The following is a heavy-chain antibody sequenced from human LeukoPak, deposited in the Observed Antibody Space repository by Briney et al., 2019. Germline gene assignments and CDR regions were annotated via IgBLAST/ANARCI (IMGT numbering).Heavy chain of an antibody. J-gene: IGHJ6*02. CDR3: ARDDREYYDILTGYENYYYYYGMDV. Sequence: GGSLRLSCAASGFTFSSYSMNWVRPAPRKGLEWVSSISSSSSYIYYADSVKGRFTISRDNAKNSLYLQMNSLRAEDTAVYYCARDDREYYDILTGYENYYYYYGMDVWGQGTTVTVSS. CDR1: GFTFSSYS. D-gene: IGHD3-9*01. CDR2: ISSSSSYI. V-gene: IGHV3-21*01.